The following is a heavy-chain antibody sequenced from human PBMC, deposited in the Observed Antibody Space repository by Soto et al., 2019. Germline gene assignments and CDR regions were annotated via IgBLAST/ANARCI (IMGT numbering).Heavy chain of an antibody. D-gene: IGHD2-2*03. CDR3: ARLNGYCISTNCHGYYGMDV. J-gene: IGHJ6*02. Sequence: QLQVQESGPGLVKPSETLSLTCTVSGGSVSSSSYSWGWIRQSPGKGLEWIGTIYSSENTYYNPSLLRRVTISVDTSKNEFSLRLGSVTAADTAVYYCARLNGYCISTNCHGYYGMDVWGQGTTVTVSS. CDR2: IYSSENT. V-gene: IGHV4-39*01. CDR1: GGSVSSSSYS.